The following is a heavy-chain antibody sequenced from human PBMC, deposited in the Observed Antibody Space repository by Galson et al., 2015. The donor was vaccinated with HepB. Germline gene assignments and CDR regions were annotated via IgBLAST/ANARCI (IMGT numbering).Heavy chain of an antibody. Sequence: SLRLSCAASGFTFSSYAMHWVRQAPGKGLEWVAVISNDGSNKNYADSVKGRFSISRDNSKNTLYVQMNSLRGDDTGVYYCAKEDFGIVIEDFYGMDVWGQGTTVIVSS. D-gene: IGHD3-10*01. J-gene: IGHJ6*02. CDR3: AKEDFGIVIEDFYGMDV. CDR1: GFTFSSYA. V-gene: IGHV3-30*18. CDR2: ISNDGSNK.